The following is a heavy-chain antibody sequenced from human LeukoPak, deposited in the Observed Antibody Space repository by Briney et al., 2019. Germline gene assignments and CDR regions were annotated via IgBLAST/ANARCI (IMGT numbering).Heavy chain of an antibody. D-gene: IGHD3-16*01. J-gene: IGHJ5*02. Sequence: SETLSLTCTVSGDSIRTYYWSWIRHPPGTGLEWIGYISDSGRTNYNPSLKSRVSISPDTSKNQLSLRLSSVTAADTAVYYCARQFALTWFDPWGQGTLVTVSS. CDR1: GDSIRTYY. CDR3: ARQFALTWFDP. CDR2: ISDSGRT. V-gene: IGHV4-59*08.